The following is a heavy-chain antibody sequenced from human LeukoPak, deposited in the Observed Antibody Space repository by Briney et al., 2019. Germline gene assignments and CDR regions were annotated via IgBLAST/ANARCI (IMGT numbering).Heavy chain of an antibody. CDR3: ARHRACSSTSCYTGLFDY. V-gene: IGHV4-38-2*01. Sequence: PSETLSLTYAVSGYSISSGYYWGWIRQPPGKGLEWIGSIYHSGSTYYNPSLKSRVTISVDTSKNQFSLKLSSVTAADTAVYYCARHRACSSTSCYTGLFDYRGQGTLVTVSS. D-gene: IGHD2-2*02. CDR1: GYSISSGYY. J-gene: IGHJ4*02. CDR2: IYHSGST.